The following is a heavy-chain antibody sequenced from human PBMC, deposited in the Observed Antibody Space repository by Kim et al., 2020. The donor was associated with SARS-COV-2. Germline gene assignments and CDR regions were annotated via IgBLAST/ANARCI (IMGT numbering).Heavy chain of an antibody. CDR1: GGSLSGYY. J-gene: IGHJ4*02. CDR2: IDRGGGT. Sequence: SETLSLTCAVYGGSLSGYYGSWIRQSPGKGLEWIGQIDRGGGTNYNPSLKSRVTISIDMSKGQFSLKLSSLTDADTAIYYCARIRPYCTGGSCFTSNFDHWGQGPLVTLSA. CDR3: ARIRPYCTGGSCFTSNFDH. V-gene: IGHV4-34*01. D-gene: IGHD2-15*01.